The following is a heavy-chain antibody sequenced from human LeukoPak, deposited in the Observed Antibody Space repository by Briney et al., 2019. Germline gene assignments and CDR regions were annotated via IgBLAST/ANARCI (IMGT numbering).Heavy chain of an antibody. J-gene: IGHJ4*02. Sequence: PGGSLRLSCAASGFTFSSYSMNWVRQAPGKGLEWVSSISSSSSYIYYADSVKGRFTISRDNAKNSLYLQMNSLRAEDTAVYCCARADWNDVRGDWGQGTLVTVSS. D-gene: IGHD1-1*01. CDR2: ISSSSSYI. V-gene: IGHV3-21*01. CDR3: ARADWNDVRGD. CDR1: GFTFSSYS.